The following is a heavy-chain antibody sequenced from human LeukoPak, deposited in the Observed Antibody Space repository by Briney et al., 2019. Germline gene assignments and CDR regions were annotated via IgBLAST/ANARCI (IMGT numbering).Heavy chain of an antibody. V-gene: IGHV3-74*01. CDR3: ARDSGSGSYSGY. CDR1: GFTFSSYW. D-gene: IGHD3-10*01. CDR2: INPDGSGT. J-gene: IGHJ4*02. Sequence: GGSLRLSCAASGFTFSSYWMHWVRQGPGKGLVWVSRINPDGSGTSHADSVKGRFTISRDNAKNTLCLQMNSLRVEDTAVYYCARDSGSGSYSGYWGLGTLVTVSS.